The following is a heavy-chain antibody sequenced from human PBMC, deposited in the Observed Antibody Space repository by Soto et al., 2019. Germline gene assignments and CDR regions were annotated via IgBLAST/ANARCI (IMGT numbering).Heavy chain of an antibody. D-gene: IGHD3-22*01. CDR1: GYSFTTYW. J-gene: IGHJ4*02. CDR2: MYPGDSDT. V-gene: IGHV5-51*01. CDR3: ARPEIPTRSTDYDHPFDL. Sequence: PGESLKISCKGSGYSFTTYWIGLVRQMTGKGLELMGIMYPGDSDTRYSPSLQGQVTISADKSTSTAYLKWNNLEASDTAIYYCARPEIPTRSTDYDHPFDLWGQGTLVTVSS.